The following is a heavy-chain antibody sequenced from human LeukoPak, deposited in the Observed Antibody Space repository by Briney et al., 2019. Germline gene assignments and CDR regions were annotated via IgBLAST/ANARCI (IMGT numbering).Heavy chain of an antibody. D-gene: IGHD4-17*01. CDR3: ARAYSSRVTVDY. CDR2: INPSGGST. Sequence: ASVKVSCKASGYTFTDYHIHWVRQAPGQGIEWMGIINPSGGSTSYAQKFQGRVTMTRDTSTSTVYMELSSLRSEDTAVYYCARAYSSRVTVDYWGQGTLVTVSS. V-gene: IGHV1-46*01. J-gene: IGHJ4*02. CDR1: GYTFTDYH.